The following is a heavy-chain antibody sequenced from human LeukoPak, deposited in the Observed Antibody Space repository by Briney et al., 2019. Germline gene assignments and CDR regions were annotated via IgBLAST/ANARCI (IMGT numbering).Heavy chain of an antibody. V-gene: IGHV3-9*01. J-gene: IGHJ3*02. Sequence: GGSLRLSCAASGFTFSSYSMNWVRQAPGKGLEWVSGISWNSGSIGYADSVKGRFTISRDNAKNSLYLQMNSLRAEDTALYYCAKDRWLGDAFDIWGQGTMVTVSS. D-gene: IGHD6-19*01. CDR3: AKDRWLGDAFDI. CDR1: GFTFSSYS. CDR2: ISWNSGSI.